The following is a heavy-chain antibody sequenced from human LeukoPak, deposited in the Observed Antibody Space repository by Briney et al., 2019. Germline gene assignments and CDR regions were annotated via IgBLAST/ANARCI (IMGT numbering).Heavy chain of an antibody. J-gene: IGHJ4*02. Sequence: PGGSLRLSCAASGFTFSSYSMNWVRQSPGKGLEWVSSISSSSSYIYYADSVKGRFTISRDNAKNSLYLQMNSLRAEDTAAYYCARDRDRVVITPFDYWGQGTLVTVSS. D-gene: IGHD3-22*01. CDR2: ISSSSSYI. CDR1: GFTFSSYS. V-gene: IGHV3-21*01. CDR3: ARDRDRVVITPFDY.